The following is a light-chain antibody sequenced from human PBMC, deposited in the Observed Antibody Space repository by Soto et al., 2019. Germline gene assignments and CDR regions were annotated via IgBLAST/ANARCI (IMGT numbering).Light chain of an antibody. V-gene: IGKV3-11*01. J-gene: IGKJ5*01. CDR3: QQRSDWLPIT. Sequence: EILLTQSPATLSLSPGERATLSCRASQSVSSYLAWYQQKPGQAPRLLIYDVSYRATGIPVRFSGSGSGTDFTLTISSLEPEDFAVYYCQQRSDWLPITFGQGTRLEIK. CDR2: DVS. CDR1: QSVSSY.